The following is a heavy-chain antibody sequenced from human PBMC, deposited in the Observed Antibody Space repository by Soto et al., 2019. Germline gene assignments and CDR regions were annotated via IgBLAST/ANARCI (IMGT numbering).Heavy chain of an antibody. CDR3: AKTIRGGYSSSWYYFDY. V-gene: IGHV3-23*01. Sequence: EVQLLESGGDLVQPGGSLRLSCAASGFTFTNYAMTWVRQAPEKGLEWVSTISGGGSITYYADSLKGRFTISRDNSKNTLYLQINSLRAEDTAVYYCAKTIRGGYSSSWYYFDYWGQGTLVTVSS. CDR1: GFTFTNYA. D-gene: IGHD6-13*01. J-gene: IGHJ4*02. CDR2: ISGGGSIT.